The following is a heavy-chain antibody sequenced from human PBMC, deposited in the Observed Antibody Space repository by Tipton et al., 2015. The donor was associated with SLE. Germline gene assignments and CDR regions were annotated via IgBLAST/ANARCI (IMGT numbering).Heavy chain of an antibody. J-gene: IGHJ3*02. CDR1: GFTFSSYW. D-gene: IGHD1-1*01. V-gene: IGHV3-74*01. CDR3: AREQNWDERI. CDR2: INTDGSGT. Sequence: GSLRLSRTASGFTFSSYWMHWVRQAPGKGLVWVSRINTDGSGTSYADSVRGRFTISRDNAKSTLYLQMNSLRVDDTAVYYCAREQNWDERIWGQGTMVTVSA.